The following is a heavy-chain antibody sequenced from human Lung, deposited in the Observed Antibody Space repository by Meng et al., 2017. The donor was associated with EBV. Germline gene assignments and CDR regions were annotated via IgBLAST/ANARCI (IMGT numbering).Heavy chain of an antibody. CDR1: GCSISSGGYY. J-gene: IGHJ4*02. CDR2: IYYSGST. Sequence: GRFQESGPGLVKPSQTLSLTCTVSGCSISSGGYYWSWIRQHPGKGLEWIGYIYYSGSTYYNPSLKSLVTISVDTSKNQFSLKLSSVTAADTAMYYCARRRGGIFDYWGQGTLVTVSS. D-gene: IGHD3-16*01. V-gene: IGHV4-31*01. CDR3: ARRRGGIFDY.